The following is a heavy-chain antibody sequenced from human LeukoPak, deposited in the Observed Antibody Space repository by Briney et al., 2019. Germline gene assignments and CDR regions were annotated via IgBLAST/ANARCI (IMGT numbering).Heavy chain of an antibody. CDR3: ATRDQSRTYMAPPDY. Sequence: GSLRLSCAASGFTFSSHSMNWVRQAPGKGLEWIGETHRSGDTKYNPSLRGRATISMDNSKNHLSLNLFSVTAADTAMYYCATRDQSRTYMAPPDYWGQGTLVTVSS. CDR2: THRSGDT. V-gene: IGHV4-4*02. J-gene: IGHJ4*02. CDR1: GFTFSSHSM. D-gene: IGHD5-24*01.